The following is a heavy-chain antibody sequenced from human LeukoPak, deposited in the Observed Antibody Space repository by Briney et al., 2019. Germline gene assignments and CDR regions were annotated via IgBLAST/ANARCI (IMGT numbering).Heavy chain of an antibody. CDR2: IYHSGST. V-gene: IGHV4-4*02. D-gene: IGHD4-17*01. CDR1: GGSISSSNW. J-gene: IGHJ4*02. CDR3: ARIKRENTVTASYYFDY. Sequence: SETLSLTCAVSGGSISSSNWWSWVRPPPGKGLEWIGEIYHSGSTNYNPSLRSRVTISVDKSKNQFSLKLSSVTAADTAVYYCARIKRENTVTASYYFDYWGQGTLVTVSS.